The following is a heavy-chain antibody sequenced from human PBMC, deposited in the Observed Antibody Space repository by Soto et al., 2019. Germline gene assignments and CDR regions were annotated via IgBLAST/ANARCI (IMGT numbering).Heavy chain of an antibody. Sequence: GGSLRLSCAASGFTFRRNNMNWVRQAPGRGLEWVASISSSGDYLYYADSVKGRFIISRDNFQNSLILQMNNLRADDTAVYYCARGVDDEDGAAAPWFYFENWGHGTPVTVSS. D-gene: IGHD6-25*01. J-gene: IGHJ4*01. CDR3: ARGVDDEDGAAAPWFYFEN. V-gene: IGHV3-21*01. CDR2: ISSSGDYL. CDR1: GFTFRRNN.